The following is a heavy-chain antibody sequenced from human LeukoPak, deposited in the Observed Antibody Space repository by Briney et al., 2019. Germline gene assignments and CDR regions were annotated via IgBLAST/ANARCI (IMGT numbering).Heavy chain of an antibody. CDR1: GFTVSSNY. J-gene: IGHJ4*02. CDR3: ARGFRHGSGWHLLDY. Sequence: TGGSLRLSCAASGFTVSSNYMSWVRQAPGKGLEWVSVIFSGGTTYYADSVKGRFTISRDNSKNTLYLQMNSLRADDTAVYYCARGFRHGSGWHLLDYWGQGTLLTVSS. D-gene: IGHD6-19*01. V-gene: IGHV3-53*01. CDR2: IFSGGTT.